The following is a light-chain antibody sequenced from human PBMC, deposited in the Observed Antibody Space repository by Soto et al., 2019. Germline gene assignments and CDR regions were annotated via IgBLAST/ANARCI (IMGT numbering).Light chain of an antibody. Sequence: QSALTQPASVSGSPGQSITISCTGTSSDVGGYNYVSWYQQHPGKAPKLIIYDVSNRPSGVSDRFSGSKSGNTASLTISGLQAEGEADYYCSSYTSSSTLYVFGTGTKLTVL. CDR2: DVS. V-gene: IGLV2-14*01. CDR3: SSYTSSSTLYV. J-gene: IGLJ1*01. CDR1: SSDVGGYNY.